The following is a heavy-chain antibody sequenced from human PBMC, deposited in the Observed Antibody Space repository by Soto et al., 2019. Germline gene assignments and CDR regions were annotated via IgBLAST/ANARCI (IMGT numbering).Heavy chain of an antibody. D-gene: IGHD2-21*02. CDR2: IRASGGST. Sequence: EVQLLESGGGLVQPGGSLRLSCAASGFTFSSYAMSWVRQAPGKGLEWVSLIRASGGSTYYADSVKGRFTISRDNSKNTLYLQMNSLRAEDTAVYYCAKGRDAPEYCQHWGQGTLVTVSS. CDR1: GFTFSSYA. V-gene: IGHV3-23*01. CDR3: AKGRDAPEYCQH. J-gene: IGHJ1*01.